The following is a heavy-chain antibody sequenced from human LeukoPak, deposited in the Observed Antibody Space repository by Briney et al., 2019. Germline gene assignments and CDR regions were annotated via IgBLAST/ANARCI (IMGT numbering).Heavy chain of an antibody. V-gene: IGHV1-8*03. CDR2: MNPNSGNT. CDR1: GYTFTSYD. Sequence: ASVKVSCKASGYTFTSYDINWVRQATGQGLEWMGWMNPNSGNTGYAQKFQGRVTITWNTSISTAYMELSSLRSEDTAVYYCARYRNYYDSSGRAFDIWGQGTMVTVSS. CDR3: ARYRNYYDSSGRAFDI. D-gene: IGHD3-22*01. J-gene: IGHJ3*02.